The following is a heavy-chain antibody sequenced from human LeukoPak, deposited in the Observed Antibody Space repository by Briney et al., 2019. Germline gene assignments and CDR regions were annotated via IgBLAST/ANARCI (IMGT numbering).Heavy chain of an antibody. D-gene: IGHD3-22*01. CDR3: ARIYDSSDY. V-gene: IGHV3-48*03. CDR1: GFTFSSYE. Sequence: PGGSLRLSCAGSGFTFSSYEMNWVRQAPGKGLEWVSYISSSGSTIYYADSVKGRFTISRDNAKNSLYLQMNSLRAEETAVYYCARIYDSSDYWGQGTLVTVSS. J-gene: IGHJ4*02. CDR2: ISSSGSTI.